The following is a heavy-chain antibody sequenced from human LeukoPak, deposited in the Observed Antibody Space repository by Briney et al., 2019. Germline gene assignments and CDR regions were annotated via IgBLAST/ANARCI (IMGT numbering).Heavy chain of an antibody. V-gene: IGHV3-23*01. CDR3: AKGIQWELPLEY. D-gene: IGHD1-26*01. J-gene: IGHJ4*02. Sequence: PGGSLRLSCAASGFTFRNYAMSWVRQAPGKGLEWVSVISGRGDKTYYAGSAKGRFTVSRDNSKNMLYLQMYSLRDVDTAIYYCAKGIQWELPLEYWGQGTLVTVSS. CDR2: ISGRGDKT. CDR1: GFTFRNYA.